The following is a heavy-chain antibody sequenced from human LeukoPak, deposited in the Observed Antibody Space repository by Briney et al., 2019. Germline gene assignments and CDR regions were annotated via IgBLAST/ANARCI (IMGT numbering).Heavy chain of an antibody. J-gene: IGHJ4*02. CDR2: INHSGST. D-gene: IGHD3-3*01. Sequence: SETLSLTCAVYGGSFSGYYWSWIRQTPGKGLEWIGEINHSGSTNYNPSLKSRVTISVDTSKNQFSLKLSSVTAADTAVYYCARGEKRPVLRFLECLLEYYFDYWGQGTLVTVSS. V-gene: IGHV4-34*01. CDR1: GGSFSGYY. CDR3: ARGEKRPVLRFLECLLEYYFDY.